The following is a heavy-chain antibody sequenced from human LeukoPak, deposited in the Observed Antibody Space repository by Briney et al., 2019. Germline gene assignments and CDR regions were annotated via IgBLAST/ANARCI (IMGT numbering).Heavy chain of an antibody. J-gene: IGHJ4*02. CDR3: AKGTYYYGSGSHHFDY. CDR2: ISGSGGST. CDR1: GFTFSSYV. Sequence: PGGSLRLSCAASGFTFSSYVMSWVRQAPGKGLEWVSAISGSGGSTYYADSVKGRFTISRDNSKNTLYLQMNGLRAEDTAVYYCAKGTYYYGSGSHHFDYWGQGTLVTVSS. V-gene: IGHV3-23*01. D-gene: IGHD3-10*01.